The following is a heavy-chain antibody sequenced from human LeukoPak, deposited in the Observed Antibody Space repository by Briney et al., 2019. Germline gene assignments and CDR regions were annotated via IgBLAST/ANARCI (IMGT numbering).Heavy chain of an antibody. D-gene: IGHD6-13*01. CDR3: AISVVGIAAAGIFDY. J-gene: IGHJ4*02. CDR1: GYTFTSYG. CDR2: ISAYNGDT. V-gene: IGHV1-18*01. Sequence: ASVKVSCKASGYTFTSYGISWVRQAPGQGLEWMGWISAYNGDTNYAQKLQGRVTMTTDTSTGTAYMELRSLRSDDTAVYYCAISVVGIAAAGIFDYWGQGTLVTVSS.